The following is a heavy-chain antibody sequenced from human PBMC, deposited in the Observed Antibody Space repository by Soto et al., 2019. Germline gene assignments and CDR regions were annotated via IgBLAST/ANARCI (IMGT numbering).Heavy chain of an antibody. D-gene: IGHD3-22*01. CDR1: GFTFGDYA. V-gene: IGHV3-49*03. CDR2: IRSKAYGGTT. Sequence: GGSLRLSCTASGFTFGDYAMSWFRQAPGKGLEWVGFIRSKAYGGTTEYAASVKGRFTISRDNSKSIAYLQMNSLKTEDTAVYYCTRAKLGIVVVIRWPDAFDIWGQGTMVTVSS. J-gene: IGHJ3*02. CDR3: TRAKLGIVVVIRWPDAFDI.